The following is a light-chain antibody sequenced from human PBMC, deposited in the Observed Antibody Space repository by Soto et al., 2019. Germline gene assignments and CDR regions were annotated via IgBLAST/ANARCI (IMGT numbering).Light chain of an antibody. CDR3: QQYGTSLST. CDR1: QSVSSY. V-gene: IGKV3-20*01. Sequence: EIVLTQSPATLSLSPGERATLSCRASQSVSSYLAWYQQKPGQAPRLLIYGASNRATGIPDRFSGSGSGTDFTLTISRLEPEDFAVYYCQQYGTSLSTFGQGTKVDIK. CDR2: GAS. J-gene: IGKJ1*01.